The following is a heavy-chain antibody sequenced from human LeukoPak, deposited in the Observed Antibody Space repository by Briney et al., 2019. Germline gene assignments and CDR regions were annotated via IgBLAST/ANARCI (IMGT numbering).Heavy chain of an antibody. CDR1: GGSISNGGYF. D-gene: IGHD2-2*01. CDR2: LYDSGTT. CDR3: ARDRAVVVPAATEYYYYYYGMDV. V-gene: IGHV4-61*08. Sequence: SETLSLTCAVSGGSISNGGYFWNWIRQHPGKGLEWIGYLYDSGTTHYNPSLKGRVTISVDTSKNQFSLKLSSVTAADTAVYYCARDRAVVVPAATEYYYYYYGMDVWGQGTTVTVSS. J-gene: IGHJ6*02.